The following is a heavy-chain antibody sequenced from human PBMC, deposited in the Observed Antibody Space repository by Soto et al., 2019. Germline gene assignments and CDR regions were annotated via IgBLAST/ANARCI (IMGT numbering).Heavy chain of an antibody. V-gene: IGHV1-18*01. CDR1: GYTFASYG. CDR3: ARDVDKGDYSASVY. J-gene: IGHJ4*02. Sequence: ASVKVSCKASGYTFASYGISWGRQAPGQGLEWMGWISAYNGNTNYAQKLQGRVTMTTDTSTSTAYMELRSLRSDDTAVYYCARDVDKGDYSASVYWGQGTLVTVSS. CDR2: ISAYNGNT. D-gene: IGHD4-17*01.